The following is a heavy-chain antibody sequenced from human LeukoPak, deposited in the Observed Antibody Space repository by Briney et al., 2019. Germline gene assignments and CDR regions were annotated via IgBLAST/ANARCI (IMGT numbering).Heavy chain of an antibody. Sequence: GGSLRLSCAASGFTFSSYVMHWVRQAPGKGLEWVAVISYDGSNKYYADSVKGRFTISRDNSKNTLYLQMNSLRAEDTAVYYCARTEKPHSSGCPDYWGQGTLVTVSS. CDR1: GFTFSSYV. D-gene: IGHD6-19*01. V-gene: IGHV3-30-3*01. CDR3: ARTEKPHSSGCPDY. CDR2: ISYDGSNK. J-gene: IGHJ4*02.